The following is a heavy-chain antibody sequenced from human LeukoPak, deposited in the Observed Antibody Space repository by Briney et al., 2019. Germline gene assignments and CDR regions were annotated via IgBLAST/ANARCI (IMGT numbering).Heavy chain of an antibody. Sequence: SETLSLTCAVYGGSFSGYYWSWIRQPPGKGLEWIGEINHSGSTNYNPSLKSRVTISVDTSKNQFSLNLSSVTAADTAMYYCARGTSSWYSAYFDFWGQGTLVTVSS. V-gene: IGHV4-34*01. D-gene: IGHD6-13*01. CDR1: GGSFSGYY. CDR2: INHSGST. J-gene: IGHJ4*02. CDR3: ARGTSSWYSAYFDF.